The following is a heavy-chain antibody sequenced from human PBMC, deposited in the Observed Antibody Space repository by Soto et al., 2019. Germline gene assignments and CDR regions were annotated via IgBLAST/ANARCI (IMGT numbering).Heavy chain of an antibody. CDR3: AGGVGGTGLQF. V-gene: IGHV1-69*12. D-gene: IGHD3-9*01. CDR2: IIPMFGIV. Sequence: QVQLVQSGTEARKPGSSVKVSCETSGGNFNNYGFNWVRQVPGQRLEWMGGIIPMFGIVKVGQIFQPRVAFSGDQSTGKAFMELTRPRPEVTAVYYCAGGVGGTGLQFWGQGTLVIVSS. CDR1: GGNFNNYG. J-gene: IGHJ4*02.